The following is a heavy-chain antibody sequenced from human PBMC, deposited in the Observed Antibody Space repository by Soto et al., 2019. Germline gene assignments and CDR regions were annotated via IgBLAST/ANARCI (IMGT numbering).Heavy chain of an antibody. D-gene: IGHD2-2*03. V-gene: IGHV3-23*01. CDR2: ISGSGGST. CDR1: GFTFSSYA. CDR3: ATVIVDTVMSQFSMDPYDY. Sequence: DVQLLESGGGLVQPGGSLRLSCAASGFTFSSYAINWVRQAPGQGLEWVSGISGSGGSTYYADSVKGRFTISRDNSKNALHLQMNSLRADDTAVYYCATVIVDTVMSQFSMDPYDYWGQGTLVIVSS. J-gene: IGHJ4*02.